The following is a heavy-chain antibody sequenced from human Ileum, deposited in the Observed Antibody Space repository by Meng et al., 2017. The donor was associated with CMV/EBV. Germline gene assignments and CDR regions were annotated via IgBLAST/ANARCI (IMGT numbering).Heavy chain of an antibody. CDR1: ADSISGYH. J-gene: IGHJ4*02. D-gene: IGHD3-10*01. Sequence: QVRLQEPGPGLVRPSVTLSFACIVSADSISGYHWMWIRKPDGKVLDGIGSLRTSGTTDHNPSLKSRVTLSIDTSKNQFSLKLNSVTAADTAVYYCGRAGARGVPVDMWGQGTLVTVSS. V-gene: IGHV4-4*07. CDR3: GRAGARGVPVDM. CDR2: LRTSGTT.